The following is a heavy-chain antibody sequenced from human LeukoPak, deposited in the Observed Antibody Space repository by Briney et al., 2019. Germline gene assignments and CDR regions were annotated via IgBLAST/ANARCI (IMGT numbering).Heavy chain of an antibody. CDR3: ARLRKVVAAIGDDAFDI. J-gene: IGHJ3*02. V-gene: IGHV4-59*08. CDR1: GGSISSYY. D-gene: IGHD2-15*01. Sequence: SETLSLTCTVSGGSISSYYWSWIRQPPGKGLEWIGYIYYSGSTNYNPSLKSRVTISVDTSKNQFSLKLSSVTAADTAVCYCARLRKVVAAIGDDAFDIWGQGTMVTVSS. CDR2: IYYSGST.